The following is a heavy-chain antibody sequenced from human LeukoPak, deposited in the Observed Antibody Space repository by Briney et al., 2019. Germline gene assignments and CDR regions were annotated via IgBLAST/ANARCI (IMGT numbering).Heavy chain of an antibody. CDR2: IYYSGST. D-gene: IGHD2-2*01. J-gene: IGHJ6*03. Sequence: SETLSLTCTVSGGSISSSSYYWGWIRQPPGKGLEWIGSIYYSGSTYYNPSLKSRVTISVDTSKNQFSLKLSSVTAADTAVYYCARRYSSSNYYYYMDVWGKGTTVTVSS. V-gene: IGHV4-39*01. CDR3: ARRYSSSNYYYYMDV. CDR1: GGSISSSSYY.